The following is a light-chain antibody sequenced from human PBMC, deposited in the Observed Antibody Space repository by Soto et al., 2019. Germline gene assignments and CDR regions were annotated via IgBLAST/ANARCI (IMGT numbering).Light chain of an antibody. V-gene: IGKV2-30*01. J-gene: IGKJ1*01. Sequence: DVVMTQSPLSLPVTLGQPASISCRSSQSLVYSDGNTYLNWFQQRPGQAPRRLIHKVSKRDSGVPDRFRGSGSGTDFTVKISRVEAEDVGVYYCIQGTRWPRTFGQGTKVEIK. CDR3: IQGTRWPRT. CDR2: KVS. CDR1: QSLVYSDGNTY.